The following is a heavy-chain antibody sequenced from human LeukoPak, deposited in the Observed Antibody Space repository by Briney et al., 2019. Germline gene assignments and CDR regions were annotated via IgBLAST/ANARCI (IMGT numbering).Heavy chain of an antibody. CDR1: GFTFSSYW. CDR2: INSDGSST. J-gene: IGHJ6*03. V-gene: IGHV3-74*01. Sequence: GGSLRLSCAASGFTFSSYWMHWVRQAPGKGLVWVSRINSDGSSTSYADSVKGRFTIPRDNAKNTLYLQMNSLRAEDTAVYYCARPYYYYYMDVWGKGTTVTVSS. CDR3: ARPYYYYYMDV.